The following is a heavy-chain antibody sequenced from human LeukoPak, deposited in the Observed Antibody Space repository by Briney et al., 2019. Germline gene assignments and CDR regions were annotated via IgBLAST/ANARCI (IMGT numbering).Heavy chain of an antibody. CDR1: GYTFTKYY. Sequence: GASVTVSCKACGYTFTKYYMHWVRQAPGQGLEWMGWINPNSDGANYAQKFQGRVTMTRDTSISTAYMELSRLRSDDTAVYYCARVKALDIVGATTVLDPWGQGTLVTVSS. CDR2: INPNSDGA. CDR3: ARVKALDIVGATTVLDP. V-gene: IGHV1-2*02. D-gene: IGHD1-26*01. J-gene: IGHJ5*02.